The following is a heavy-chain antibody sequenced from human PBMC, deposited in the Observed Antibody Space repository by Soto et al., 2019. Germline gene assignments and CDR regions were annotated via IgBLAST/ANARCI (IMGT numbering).Heavy chain of an antibody. CDR2: MNPNSGNT. CDR1: GYTFTSYD. V-gene: IGHV1-8*01. D-gene: IGHD1-1*01. J-gene: IGHJ6*03. Sequence: ASVKVSCKASGYTFTSYDINWVRQATGQGLEWMGWMNPNSGNTGYAQKFQGRVTMTRNTSISTAYMELSSLRSEDTAVYYCARGRRWKVETNYYYYYMDVWGKGTTVTVSS. CDR3: ARGRRWKVETNYYYYYMDV.